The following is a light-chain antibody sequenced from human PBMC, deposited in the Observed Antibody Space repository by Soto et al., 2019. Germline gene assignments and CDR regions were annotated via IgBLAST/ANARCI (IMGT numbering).Light chain of an antibody. V-gene: IGLV1-40*01. J-gene: IGLJ2*01. CDR3: QSYDRHVV. Sequence: QSVLTQPPSVSGAPGQRVTISCTGSSSNIGAGYDVHWYQQLPGTAPKLLIYGNSNRPSGVPDRFSGSKSGTSASLAITGLQAEDEADYYCQSYDRHVVFGGGTKLTVL. CDR1: SSNIGAGYD. CDR2: GNS.